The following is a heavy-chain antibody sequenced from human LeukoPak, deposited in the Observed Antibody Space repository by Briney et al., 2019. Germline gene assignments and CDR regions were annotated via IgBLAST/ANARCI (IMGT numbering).Heavy chain of an antibody. Sequence: HPGGSLRLSCAASGFTFNRYGMNWVRQAPGKGLEWVSGISPGGDIKYYADSVKGRFVISRDNSKNTVYLQMNSLRVDDTARYYCAQDGAWLRFDHWGQGTLVTVSS. CDR3: AQDGAWLRFDH. CDR1: GFTFNRYG. J-gene: IGHJ4*02. D-gene: IGHD5-12*01. CDR2: ISPGGDIK. V-gene: IGHV3-23*01.